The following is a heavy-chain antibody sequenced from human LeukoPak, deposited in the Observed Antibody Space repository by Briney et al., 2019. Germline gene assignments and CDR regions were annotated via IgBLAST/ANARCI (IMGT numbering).Heavy chain of an antibody. D-gene: IGHD1-14*01. CDR1: GGSFSGYY. Sequence: PSETLSLTCAVYGGSFSGYYWSWIRQPPGKGLEWIGEINHSGSTNYNPSLKSRVTISVDTSKNQFSLKPSSVTAADTAVYYCARFRTGGWFDPWGQGTLVTVSS. CDR3: ARFRTGGWFDP. V-gene: IGHV4-34*01. CDR2: INHSGST. J-gene: IGHJ5*02.